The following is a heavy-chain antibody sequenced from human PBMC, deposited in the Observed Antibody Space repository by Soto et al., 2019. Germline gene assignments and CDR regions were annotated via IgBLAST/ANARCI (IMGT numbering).Heavy chain of an antibody. J-gene: IGHJ5*02. CDR3: ARHPVLLFYDFSLDP. CDR1: GGSINSRTYY. CDR2: IHYSGDT. Sequence: QLQLQESGPGLVKPSETLSLTCSVSGGSINSRTYYWGWIRQPPGKGLEWVGSIHYSGDTYYNPSLRSRVTISVATSKNQFSLKVRSVTAADTAAYYCARHPVLLFYDFSLDPWGRGTQVIVSS. V-gene: IGHV4-39*01. D-gene: IGHD3-22*01.